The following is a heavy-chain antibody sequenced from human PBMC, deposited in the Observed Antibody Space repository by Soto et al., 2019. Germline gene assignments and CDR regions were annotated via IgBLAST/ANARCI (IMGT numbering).Heavy chain of an antibody. CDR2: IYYSGNA. CDR1: GGAIRISSYY. J-gene: IGHJ3*02. V-gene: IGHV4-39*01. CDR3: ARRYSSAFDI. Sequence: PSETLSLTCSFSGGAIRISSYYWGWIRQPPGKGLEWIGSIYYSGNAYYNPSLKRRVTISVDTAKNQFSLKLSSVTAADTAVYYCARRYSSAFDIWGQGTMVT. D-gene: IGHD6-13*01.